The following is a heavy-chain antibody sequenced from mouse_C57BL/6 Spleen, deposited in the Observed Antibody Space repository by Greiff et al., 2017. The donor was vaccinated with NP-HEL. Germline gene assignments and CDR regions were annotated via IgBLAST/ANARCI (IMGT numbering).Heavy chain of an antibody. CDR2: ISSGSSTI. CDR3: ARASYVGAMDY. D-gene: IGHD1-1*01. J-gene: IGHJ4*01. Sequence: EVQRVESGGGLVKPGGSLKLSCAASGFTFSDYGMHWVRQAPEKGLEWVAYISSGSSTIYYADTVKGRFTISRDNAKNTLFLQMTSLRSEDTAMYYCARASYVGAMDYWGQGTSVTVSS. V-gene: IGHV5-17*01. CDR1: GFTFSDYG.